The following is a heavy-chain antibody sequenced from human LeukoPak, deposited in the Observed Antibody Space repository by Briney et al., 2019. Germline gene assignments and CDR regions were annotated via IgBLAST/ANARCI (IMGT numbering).Heavy chain of an antibody. CDR3: AKGQELDDGVFDS. Sequence: GGSLRLSCAASGFTFSSNAMTWVRQAPGKGLEWVSTIRGNGDRTHYADSVTGRFTISRDNSKNTLYLQMNSLRGEDSAIYYCAKGQELDDGVFDSWGQGTLVIVSS. D-gene: IGHD1-1*01. CDR2: IRGNGDRT. CDR1: GFTFSSNA. V-gene: IGHV3-23*01. J-gene: IGHJ4*02.